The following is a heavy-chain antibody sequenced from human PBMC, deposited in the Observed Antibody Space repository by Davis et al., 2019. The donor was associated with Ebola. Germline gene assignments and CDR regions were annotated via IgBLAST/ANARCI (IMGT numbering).Heavy chain of an antibody. J-gene: IGHJ4*02. V-gene: IGHV4-4*02. CDR1: GGRISSDNW. Sequence: GSLRLSCVVSGGRISSDNWWTWVRQPPGKGLEWIGAVYHTGSTNYKPTLKSRVTISVDKSKNQFSLWLDSVTAADTAVYYCARVIWGTYALDYWGQGALVTVSS. CDR2: VYHTGST. D-gene: IGHD3-16*01. CDR3: ARVIWGTYALDY.